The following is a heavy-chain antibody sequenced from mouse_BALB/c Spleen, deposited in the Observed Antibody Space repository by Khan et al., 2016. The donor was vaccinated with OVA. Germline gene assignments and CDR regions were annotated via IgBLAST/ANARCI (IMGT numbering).Heavy chain of an antibody. Sequence: QVQLQQSGPELVKPGALVKISCKASGYTFTSYDINWVIQRPGQGLEWIGWIYPRDDITKYNEKFKDKATLTADKSSSTAYMQLSSLTSDNSAVYFCARDGLRGVAMDYWGQGTSVTVSS. CDR2: IYPRDDIT. CDR3: ARDGLRGVAMDY. D-gene: IGHD2-4*01. V-gene: IGHV1S56*01. J-gene: IGHJ4*01. CDR1: GYTFTSYD.